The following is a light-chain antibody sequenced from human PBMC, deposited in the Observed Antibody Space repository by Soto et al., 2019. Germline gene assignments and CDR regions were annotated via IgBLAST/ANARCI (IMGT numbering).Light chain of an antibody. CDR2: AAS. J-gene: IGKJ5*01. CDR1: QGIDSS. V-gene: IGKV1-9*01. CDR3: QQLHDYPIP. Sequence: RLTQSPASLSASVGDRVTITFWASQGIDSSFAWYQEKPGKAPKLLIYAASSLQSGVPSRFSGSGSGTDFTLTISSLQPEDFATYYCQQLHDYPIPSGQRTRLANK.